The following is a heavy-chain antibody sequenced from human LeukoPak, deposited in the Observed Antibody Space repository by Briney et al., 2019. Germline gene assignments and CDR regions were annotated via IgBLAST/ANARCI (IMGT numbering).Heavy chain of an antibody. V-gene: IGHV3-66*01. J-gene: IGHJ4*02. Sequence: GGSLRLSCAASVFTVSSNYMSWVRQAPGKGLEWVSVIYSGGSTYYADSVKGRFTISRDNSKNTLYLQMNSLRAEDTAVYYCARGHNFGRLHPFDYWGQGTLVTVSS. CDR3: ARGHNFGRLHPFDY. CDR1: VFTVSSNY. D-gene: IGHD3-9*01. CDR2: IYSGGST.